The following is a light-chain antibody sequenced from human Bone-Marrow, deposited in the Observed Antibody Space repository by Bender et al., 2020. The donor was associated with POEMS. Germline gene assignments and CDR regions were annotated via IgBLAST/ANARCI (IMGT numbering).Light chain of an antibody. Sequence: QSALTQPASVSGSPGQSITISCTGTSGDVGNYNTVSWYQQHPGKAPKLLIYEVSKGPSGVSNRFSGSKSGNTASLTISGLQADDEADYYCCSYTDRSTFVFGSGTKVTVL. V-gene: IGLV2-23*02. J-gene: IGLJ1*01. CDR1: SGDVGNYNT. CDR3: CSYTDRSTFV. CDR2: EVS.